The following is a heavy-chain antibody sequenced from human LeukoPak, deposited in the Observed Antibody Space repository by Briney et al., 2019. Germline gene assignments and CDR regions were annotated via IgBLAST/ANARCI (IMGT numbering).Heavy chain of an antibody. CDR1: GYSISSGYY. J-gene: IGHJ6*03. Sequence: PSETLSLTCTVSGYSISSGYYWGWIRPPPGKGLEWIGSIYHSGSTYYNPSLKSRVTISVDTSKNQFSLKLSSVTAADTAVYYCARDTRDYYYYYMDVWGKGTTVTVSS. V-gene: IGHV4-38-2*02. CDR2: IYHSGST. CDR3: ARDTRDYYYYYMDV.